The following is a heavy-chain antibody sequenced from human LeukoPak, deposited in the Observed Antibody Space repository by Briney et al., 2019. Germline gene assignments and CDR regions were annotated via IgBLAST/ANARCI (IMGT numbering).Heavy chain of an antibody. D-gene: IGHD1-26*01. Sequence: GESLKISCKGSGYSFTSYWIGWVRQMPGKGLEWMGIIYPGDSDTRYSPSLQGQVTIPADKSISTAYLQWSGRKASDTAMYYCARRSGSYYDGGDWFDPWGQGTLVTVSS. CDR2: IYPGDSDT. CDR1: GYSFTSYW. V-gene: IGHV5-51*01. CDR3: ARRSGSYYDGGDWFDP. J-gene: IGHJ5*02.